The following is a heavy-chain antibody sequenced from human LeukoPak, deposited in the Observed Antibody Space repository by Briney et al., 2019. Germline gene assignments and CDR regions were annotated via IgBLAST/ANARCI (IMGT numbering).Heavy chain of an antibody. CDR1: GYTFTSYG. CDR2: ISAYNGNT. J-gene: IGHJ6*02. CDR3: ARGVIIWGYYYYGMDV. Sequence: ASVKVSCKASGYTFTSYGISWVRQAPGQGLEWMGWISAYNGNTNYAQKLQGRVTMTRNTSISTAYMELSSLRSEDTAVYYCARGVIIWGYYYYGMDVWGQGTTVTVSS. D-gene: IGHD3-10*01. V-gene: IGHV1-18*01.